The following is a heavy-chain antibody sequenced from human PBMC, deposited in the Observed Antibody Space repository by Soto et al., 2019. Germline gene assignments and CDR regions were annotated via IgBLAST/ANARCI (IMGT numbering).Heavy chain of an antibody. J-gene: IGHJ3*02. V-gene: IGHV1-69*02. CDR2: IIPILGIA. CDR1: GCTFSSYT. D-gene: IGHD1-1*01. Sequence: GAPVKLSSKASGCTFSSYTISWVRQAPGQGLEWMGRIIPILGIANYAQKFQGRVTITADKSTSTAYMELSSLRSEDTAVYYCARGLGKAARQPKLSPFDIWGQGTMVTV. CDR3: ARGLGKAARQPKLSPFDI.